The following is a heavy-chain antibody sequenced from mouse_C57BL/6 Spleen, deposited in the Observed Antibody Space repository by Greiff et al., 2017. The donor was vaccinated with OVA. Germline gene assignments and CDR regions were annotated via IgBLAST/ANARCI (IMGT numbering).Heavy chain of an antibody. D-gene: IGHD2-13*01. J-gene: IGHJ4*01. CDR3: SRSTAATMVTMDY. CDR2: IDPAASYT. V-gene: IGHV1-69*01. CDR1: GYTFTSYW. Sequence: VQLQQPGAELVMPGASVKLSCKASGYTFTSYWMHWVKQRPGQGLEWIGEIDPAASYTNYTQKFKGQSTLTVDKSSSTAYMQLSSLTSEDSAVYYCSRSTAATMVTMDYWGQGTSVTVSS.